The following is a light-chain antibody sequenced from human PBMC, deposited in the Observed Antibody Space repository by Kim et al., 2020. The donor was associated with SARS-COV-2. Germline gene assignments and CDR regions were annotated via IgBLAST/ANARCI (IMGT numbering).Light chain of an antibody. V-gene: IGLV3-1*01. J-gene: IGLJ1*01. CDR2: QDT. CDR3: QAWVSSIVV. Sequence: SYELTQPPSVSVSPGQTASITCSGDKLGDRYACWYQQKPGQSPVLVIYQDTKRPSGIPERFSGSNSGNTATLTISGTQAMDEADYYCQAWVSSIVVFGAG. CDR1: KLGDRY.